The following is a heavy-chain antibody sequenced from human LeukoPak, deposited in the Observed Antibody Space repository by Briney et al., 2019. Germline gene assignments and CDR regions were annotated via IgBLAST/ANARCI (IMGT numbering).Heavy chain of an antibody. D-gene: IGHD6-6*01. Sequence: GGSLRLSCAASGFTFSSYAMHWVRQAPGKGLEWVAVISYDGSNKYYADSVKGRFTISRDNSKNTLYLQMNSLRAEDTAVYYCARGVGQLVRTCYNYWGQGTLVTASS. V-gene: IGHV3-30-3*01. CDR2: ISYDGSNK. J-gene: IGHJ4*02. CDR3: ARGVGQLVRTCYNY. CDR1: GFTFSSYA.